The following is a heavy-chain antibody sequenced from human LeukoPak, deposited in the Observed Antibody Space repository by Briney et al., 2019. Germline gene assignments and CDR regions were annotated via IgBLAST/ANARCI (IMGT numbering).Heavy chain of an antibody. CDR3: AKEQGDTAMEDGSWFDP. J-gene: IGHJ5*02. CDR1: GFTFSSYG. CDR2: IRYDGSNK. D-gene: IGHD5-18*01. Sequence: GGSLRLSCAASGFTFSSYGMHWVRQAPGKGLEWVAFIRYDGSNKYYADSVKGRFTISRDNSKNTLYLQMNSLRAEDTAVYYCAKEQGDTAMEDGSWFDPWAREPWSPSPQ. V-gene: IGHV3-30*02.